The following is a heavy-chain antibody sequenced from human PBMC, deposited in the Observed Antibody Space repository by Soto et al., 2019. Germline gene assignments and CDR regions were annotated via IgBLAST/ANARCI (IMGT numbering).Heavy chain of an antibody. V-gene: IGHV1-18*01. CDR1: GYTFTSYG. CDR3: AIKNAFRPTDAFDI. CDR2: ISAYNGNT. D-gene: IGHD1-1*01. Sequence: ASAKVSCKASGYTFTSYGISWVRQAPGQGLEWMGWISAYNGNTNYAQKLQGRVTMTTDTSTSTAYMELRSLRSDDTAVYYCAIKNAFRPTDAFDIWGQGTMVTVSS. J-gene: IGHJ3*02.